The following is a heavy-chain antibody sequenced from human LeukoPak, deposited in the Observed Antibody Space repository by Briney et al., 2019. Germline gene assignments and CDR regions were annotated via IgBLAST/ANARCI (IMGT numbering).Heavy chain of an antibody. V-gene: IGHV3-66*01. J-gene: IGHJ6*02. D-gene: IGHD6-19*01. CDR2: IYSGGST. CDR3: ARDAVVDV. CDR1: GFTFSSYW. Sequence: GGSLRLSCAASGFTFSSYWMSWVRQAPGKGLEWVSVIYSGGSTYYADSVKGRFTISRDKSKNTLYLQMNSLRAEDAAVYYCARDAVVDVWGQGTTVTVSS.